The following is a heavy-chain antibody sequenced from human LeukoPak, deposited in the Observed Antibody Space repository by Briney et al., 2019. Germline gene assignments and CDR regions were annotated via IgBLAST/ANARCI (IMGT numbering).Heavy chain of an antibody. J-gene: IGHJ4*02. V-gene: IGHV4-39*01. CDR2: IYYSGST. CDR3: ARASSWYYGYFDY. D-gene: IGHD6-13*01. CDR1: GGSISSSSYY. Sequence: SETLSLTCTVSGGSISSSSYYWGWIRQPPGKGLEWIGSIYYSGSTYYNSSLKSRVTICVDTSKKLFSLKMSSVTAADTAVYYCARASSWYYGYFDYWGQGTLVTVSS.